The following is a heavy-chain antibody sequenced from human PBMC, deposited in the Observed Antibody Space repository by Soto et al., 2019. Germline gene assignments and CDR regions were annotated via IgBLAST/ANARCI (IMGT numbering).Heavy chain of an antibody. Sequence: ASVKVSCKASGYTFTGYYMHWVRQAPGQGLEWMGWINPNSGGTNYAEKFQGWVTMTRDTSISTAYMELSRLRSDDTAVYYCAREGSGYDSGNYYYYYYMDVWGKGTTVTVSS. CDR3: AREGSGYDSGNYYYYYYMDV. J-gene: IGHJ6*03. D-gene: IGHD5-12*01. CDR2: INPNSGGT. CDR1: GYTFTGYY. V-gene: IGHV1-2*04.